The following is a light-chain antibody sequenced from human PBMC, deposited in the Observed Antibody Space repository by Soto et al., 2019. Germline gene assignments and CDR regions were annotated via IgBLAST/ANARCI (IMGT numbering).Light chain of an antibody. J-gene: IGLJ2*01. CDR3: SSYTSSNTLV. V-gene: IGLV2-14*01. CDR1: SSDVGAYNS. Sequence: QSALTQPASVSGSPGQSITISCTGTSSDVGAYNSVSWYQQHPGKAPKLMIFEVSDRPSGVSNRFSGSKSGNTASLTISGLQAEDEADYYCSSYTSSNTLVFGGGTKLTVL. CDR2: EVS.